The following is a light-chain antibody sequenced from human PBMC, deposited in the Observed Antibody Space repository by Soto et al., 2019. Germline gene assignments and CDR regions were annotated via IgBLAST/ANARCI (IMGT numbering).Light chain of an antibody. CDR2: EVR. V-gene: IGLV2-14*01. CDR3: SAYTARSTLV. J-gene: IGLJ3*02. Sequence: QSALTQPASVSGSAGQSITISCSGTRRDVGAYNLVSWYQQHPGTAPKLIIYEVRNRPSGISSRFSGSRSGNTASLTISGLQSEDEGDYSCSAYTARSTLVFGGGTNLTVL. CDR1: RRDVGAYNL.